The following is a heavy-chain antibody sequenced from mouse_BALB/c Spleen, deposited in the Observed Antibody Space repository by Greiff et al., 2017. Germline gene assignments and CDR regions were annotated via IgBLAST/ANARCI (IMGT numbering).Heavy chain of an antibody. CDR2: ILPGSGST. D-gene: IGHD2-12*01. CDR1: GYTFSSYW. CDR3: ARKGDDGAWFAY. V-gene: IGHV1-9*01. Sequence: VQLQQSGAELMKPGASVKISCKATGYTFSSYWIEWVKQRPGHGLEWIGEILPGSGSTNYNEKFKGKATFTADTSSNTAYMQLSSLTSEDSAVYYCARKGDDGAWFAYWGQGTLVTVSA. J-gene: IGHJ3*01.